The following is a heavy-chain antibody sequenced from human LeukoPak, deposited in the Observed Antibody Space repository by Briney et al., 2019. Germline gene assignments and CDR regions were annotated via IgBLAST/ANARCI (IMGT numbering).Heavy chain of an antibody. V-gene: IGHV4-31*03. Sequence: SQTLSLTCTVSGGSISSGDYYWGWIREYSGKGLELIGYIYYSGITYYNPSLKTRVTISVDTSKNQFSLQLTSVTAAETAVYYCARRGGGRWFDPWGQGTLVTVSS. CDR3: ARRGGGRWFDP. D-gene: IGHD3-16*01. CDR2: IYYSGIT. CDR1: GGSISSGDYY. J-gene: IGHJ5*02.